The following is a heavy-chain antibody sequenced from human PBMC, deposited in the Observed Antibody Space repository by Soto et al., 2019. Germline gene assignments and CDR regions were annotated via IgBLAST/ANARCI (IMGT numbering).Heavy chain of an antibody. D-gene: IGHD2-21*02. V-gene: IGHV4-39*01. Sequence: PSETLSLTCTVSGGSISSSSYYWGWIRQPPGKGLEWIGSIYYSGSTYYNPSLKSRVTISVDTSKNQFSLKLSSVTAADTAVYYCATQTGSIVVVTATGNNWFDPWGQGTLVTVSS. CDR3: ATQTGSIVVVTATGNNWFDP. CDR2: IYYSGST. CDR1: GGSISSSSYY. J-gene: IGHJ5*02.